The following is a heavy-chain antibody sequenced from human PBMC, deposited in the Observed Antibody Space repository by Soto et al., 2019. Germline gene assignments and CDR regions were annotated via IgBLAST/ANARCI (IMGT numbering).Heavy chain of an antibody. Sequence: GGSLRLSCAASGFTFSSYAMHWVRQAPGKGLEWVAVISYDGSNKYYADSVKGRFTISRDNSKNTLYLQMNSLRAEDTAVYFCARGSVTTYYYYGMDVWGQGTTVTVSS. CDR1: GFTFSSYA. D-gene: IGHD4-17*01. V-gene: IGHV3-30-3*01. J-gene: IGHJ6*02. CDR2: ISYDGSNK. CDR3: ARGSVTTYYYYGMDV.